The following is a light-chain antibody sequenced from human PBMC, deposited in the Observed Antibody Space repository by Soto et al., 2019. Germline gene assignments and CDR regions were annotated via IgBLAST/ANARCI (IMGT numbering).Light chain of an antibody. CDR1: SSDVGSYNY. J-gene: IGLJ2*01. CDR3: SSYTTSTTQV. Sequence: QFALTQPASVFGSPGQSITISCTRTSSDVGSYNYVSWYQQHPGKAPKLMIYEVRNRPSGVSDRFSGSKSGKTASLTIFGLQAEDEADYYCSSYTTSTTQVFGGGTKLTVV. V-gene: IGLV2-14*01. CDR2: EVR.